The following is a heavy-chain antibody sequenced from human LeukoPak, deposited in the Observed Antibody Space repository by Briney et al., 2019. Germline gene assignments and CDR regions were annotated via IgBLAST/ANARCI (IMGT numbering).Heavy chain of an antibody. V-gene: IGHV4-31*03. CDR3: ARDGGWYSSSWSRSSWFDP. J-gene: IGHJ5*02. CDR2: IYYSGST. Sequence: PSQTLSLTCTVSGGSISSGGYYWSWIRQHPGKGLEWIGYIYYSGSTYYNPSLKSRVTISVDTSKNQFSLKLSSVTAADTAVYYCARDGGWYSSSWSRSSWFDPWGQGTLVTVSS. CDR1: GGSISSGGYY. D-gene: IGHD6-13*01.